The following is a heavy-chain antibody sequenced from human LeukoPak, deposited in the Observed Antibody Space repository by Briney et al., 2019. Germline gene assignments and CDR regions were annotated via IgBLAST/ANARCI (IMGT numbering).Heavy chain of an antibody. D-gene: IGHD1-1*01. CDR1: GGSISSYY. CDR3: ARRAPGGVQRGAYFDL. V-gene: IGHV4-59*08. CDR2: IYYSGST. Sequence: SETLSLTCTVSGGSISSYYWSWIRQPPGKGLEWIGYIYYSGSTNYNPSLKSRVTISVDTSKNQFSLKLSSVTAADTAVYYCARRAPGGVQRGAYFDLWGRGTLVTVSS. J-gene: IGHJ2*01.